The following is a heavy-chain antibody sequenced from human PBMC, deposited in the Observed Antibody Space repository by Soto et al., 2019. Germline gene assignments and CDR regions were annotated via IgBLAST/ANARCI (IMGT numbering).Heavy chain of an antibody. V-gene: IGHV3-33*01. CDR3: AVFGSSAANYGMDV. CDR2: IWYDGSNK. J-gene: IGHJ6*02. D-gene: IGHD6-6*01. CDR1: GFTFSSYG. Sequence: GGSLRLSCAASGFTFSSYGMHWVRQAPGKGLEWVAVIWYDGSNKYYADSVKGRFTISRDNSKNTLYLQMNSLRAEDTAVYYCAVFGSSAANYGMDVWGQGTTVTVSS.